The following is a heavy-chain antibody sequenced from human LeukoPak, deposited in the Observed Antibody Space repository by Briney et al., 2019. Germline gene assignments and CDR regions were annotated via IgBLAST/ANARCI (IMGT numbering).Heavy chain of an antibody. CDR3: ARGGLSSTSRFIDY. CDR1: GYTFTDYY. V-gene: IGHV1-2*02. CDR2: FNPNSGGT. Sequence: ASVKVSCKASGYTFTDYYMQWVRQAPGQGLEWMGWFNPNSGGTNYAQKFQGRVTMTRDTSISTAYMELSRLRSDDTAVYYCARGGLSSTSRFIDYWGPGTLVTVSS. J-gene: IGHJ4*02. D-gene: IGHD2-2*01.